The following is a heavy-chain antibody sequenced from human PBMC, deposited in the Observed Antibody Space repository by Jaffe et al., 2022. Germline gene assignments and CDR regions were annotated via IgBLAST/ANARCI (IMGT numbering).Heavy chain of an antibody. J-gene: IGHJ4*02. CDR2: IIPMGGSA. CDR3: ARVGGYLD. V-gene: IGHV1-69*01. CDR1: GGGFSGYI. Sequence: QVQVVQSGAEVKKPGSSVKVSCKVSGGGFSGYILTWVRQAPRQGLEWMGGIIPMGGSAHYAQKFQGRVRITADESTKTVYMEVSSLRPEDTAIYYCARVGGYLDWGQGTQVIVSS. D-gene: IGHD3-9*01.